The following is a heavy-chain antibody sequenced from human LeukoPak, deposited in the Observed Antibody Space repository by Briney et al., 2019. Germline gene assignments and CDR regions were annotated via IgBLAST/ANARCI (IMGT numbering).Heavy chain of an antibody. CDR2: FDPEDGET. J-gene: IGHJ4*02. CDR3: ATDLWELRRFDY. V-gene: IGHV1-24*01. CDR1: GYTLTELS. Sequence: ASVKVSCKVSGYTLTELSMHWVRQAPGKGLEWLGGFDPEDGETIYAQKFQGRVTMTEDTSTDTAYMELSSLRSEDTAVYYCATDLWELRRFDYWGQGTLVPVSS. D-gene: IGHD1-26*01.